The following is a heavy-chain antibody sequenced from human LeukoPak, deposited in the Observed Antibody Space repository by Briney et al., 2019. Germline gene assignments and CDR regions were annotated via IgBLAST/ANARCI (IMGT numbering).Heavy chain of an antibody. CDR1: GGSISSYY. CDR3: AGSDYPPPGFDY. J-gene: IGHJ4*02. V-gene: IGHV4-59*01. Sequence: NPSETLSLTCTVSGGSISSYYWSWIRQPPGKGLEWIGYIYYSGSTNYNPSLKSRVTISVDTSKNQFSLKLSSVTAADTAVYYRAGSDYPPPGFDYWGQGTLVTVSS. CDR2: IYYSGST. D-gene: IGHD4-17*01.